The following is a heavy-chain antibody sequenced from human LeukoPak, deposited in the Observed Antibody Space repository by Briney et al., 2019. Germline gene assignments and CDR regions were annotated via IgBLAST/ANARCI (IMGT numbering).Heavy chain of an antibody. Sequence: GASVKVSCKASGYTSTSYAISWVRQAPGQGLEWMGWISAFNGNTNYAQKLQGRVTLTTETSTSTAYMELRSLRSDDTAVYYCARRIAYCSGGSCYSAPYYYYYMDVWGKGTTVTVSS. CDR3: ARRIAYCSGGSCYSAPYYYYYMDV. V-gene: IGHV1-18*01. J-gene: IGHJ6*03. D-gene: IGHD2-15*01. CDR1: GYTSTSYA. CDR2: ISAFNGNT.